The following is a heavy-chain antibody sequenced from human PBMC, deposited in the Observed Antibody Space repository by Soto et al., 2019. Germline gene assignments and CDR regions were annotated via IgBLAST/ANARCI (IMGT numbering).Heavy chain of an antibody. D-gene: IGHD1-26*01. J-gene: IGHJ4*02. CDR2: IVSGGST. V-gene: IGHV3-53*01. CDR3: ATDSRNVGIGYFDS. Sequence: EVKVIESGGDLIEPGGSLRLSCAASGFKVGSSYVTWVRQAPGEGLEWVSVIVSGGSTHYADSVTGRFTVSRDVSNNTVYVHMCSLRAEDTAVYFCATDSRNVGIGYFDSWGLGTLVTVSS. CDR1: GFKVGSSY.